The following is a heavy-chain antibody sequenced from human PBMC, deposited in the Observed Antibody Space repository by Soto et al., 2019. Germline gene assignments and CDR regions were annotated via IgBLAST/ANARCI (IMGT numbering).Heavy chain of an antibody. Sequence: GESLKISCKGSGYSFTSYWIGWVRQMPGKGLEWMGIIYPGDSDTRYSPSFQGQVTISADKSISTAYLQWSSLKASDTAMYYCGRMGLEPSSSSESRYYYYGMDVWRQRTSVTVSS. CDR3: GRMGLEPSSSSESRYYYYGMDV. V-gene: IGHV5-51*01. J-gene: IGHJ6*02. D-gene: IGHD6-6*01. CDR2: IYPGDSDT. CDR1: GYSFTSYW.